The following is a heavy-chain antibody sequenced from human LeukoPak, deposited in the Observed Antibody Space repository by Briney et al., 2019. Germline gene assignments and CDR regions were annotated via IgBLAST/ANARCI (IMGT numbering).Heavy chain of an antibody. CDR3: ARRGDGYIDY. V-gene: IGHV1-2*02. CDR2: INPNSGGT. D-gene: IGHD5-24*01. CDR1: AYTFSGYY. Sequence: PPASVKVSCKASAYTFSGYYMHWVRQAPGQGLEWIGWINPNSGGTDYAQKFQGRVTMTRDTSISAAYMELSRLRSDDTAVYYCARRGDGYIDYWGQGTLVTVSS. J-gene: IGHJ4*02.